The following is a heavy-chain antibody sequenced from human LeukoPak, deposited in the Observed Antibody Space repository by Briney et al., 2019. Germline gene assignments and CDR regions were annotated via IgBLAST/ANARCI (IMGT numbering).Heavy chain of an antibody. CDR1: GFTFSSYA. Sequence: PGRSLRLSCAASGFTFSSYAMHWVRQAPGKGLEWVAVISYDGSNKYYADSVKGRFTISRDNSKNTLYLQMNSLRADDTAVYYCARVPRASSSWIGWFDPWGQGTLVTVSS. CDR2: ISYDGSNK. CDR3: ARVPRASSSWIGWFDP. D-gene: IGHD6-13*01. J-gene: IGHJ5*02. V-gene: IGHV3-30*01.